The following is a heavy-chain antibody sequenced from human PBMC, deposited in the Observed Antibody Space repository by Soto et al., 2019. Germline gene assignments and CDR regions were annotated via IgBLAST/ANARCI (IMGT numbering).Heavy chain of an antibody. J-gene: IGHJ4*02. CDR1: CYTFTTYD. D-gene: IGHD6-25*01. V-gene: IGHV1-18*04. CDR3: SSDQSLIDY. CDR2: ISPYNGHT. Sequence: ASVKVSCKASCYTFTTYDVSWVRQAPGQGLEWVGWISPYNGHTHYARKFQGRVTMTTDTSTSTAYLEVTSLISDDTAVYYCSSDQSLIDYWTQGILVT.